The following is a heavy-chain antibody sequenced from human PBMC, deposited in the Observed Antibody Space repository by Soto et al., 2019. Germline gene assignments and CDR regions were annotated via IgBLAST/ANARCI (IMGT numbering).Heavy chain of an antibody. CDR3: ARVGDGYNLNY. V-gene: IGHV3-74*03. Sequence: EVHLVESGGGLVQPGGSLRLSCAASGFIFSSNWMHWFRQTPGKGLVWVARIDGGGSSTAYADSVRGRFTISRDNAKNTLYLQMNSLRVEDTAVYYCARVGDGYNLNYWGQGTLVTVSS. CDR2: IDGGGSST. D-gene: IGHD5-12*01. CDR1: GFIFSSNW. J-gene: IGHJ4*02.